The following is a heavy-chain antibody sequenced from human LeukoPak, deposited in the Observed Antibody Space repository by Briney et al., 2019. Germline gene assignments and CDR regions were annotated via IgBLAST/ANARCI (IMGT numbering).Heavy chain of an antibody. D-gene: IGHD3-3*01. Sequence: GGSLRLSCAASGFDLSTYEMNWVRQAPGKGLEWIADITISGHTKNYADSVKGRFTISRDNSKNTVYLEMKSLRAEDTAVYSCARDRPSTVFGVADYYYMDVWGKGTTVTVSS. J-gene: IGHJ6*03. V-gene: IGHV3-48*03. CDR1: GFDLSTYE. CDR2: ITISGHTK. CDR3: ARDRPSTVFGVADYYYMDV.